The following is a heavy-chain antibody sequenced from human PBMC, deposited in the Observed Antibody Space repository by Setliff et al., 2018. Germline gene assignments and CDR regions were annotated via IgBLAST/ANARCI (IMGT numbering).Heavy chain of an antibody. CDR3: VRPSAGYSRPFDV. J-gene: IGHJ3*01. CDR2: IYAGNSQI. CDR1: GYTFSLSW. D-gene: IGHD2-15*01. V-gene: IGHV5-51*01. Sequence: RGESLKISCKDSGYTFSLSWIGWVRQMPGKGLDWMGIIYAGNSQIKYGPSFQGQFTISVDKSISTAYLQWSSLKASDTAMYYCVRPSAGYSRPFDVWGQGAMVTVSS.